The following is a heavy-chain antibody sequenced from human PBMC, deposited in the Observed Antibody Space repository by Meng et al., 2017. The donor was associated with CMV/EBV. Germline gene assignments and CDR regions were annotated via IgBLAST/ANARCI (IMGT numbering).Heavy chain of an antibody. CDR2: MNPNSGNT. Sequence: ASVQVSCKASGYTFTGYDINWVRLATGQGLEWMGWMNPNSGNTGYAQKFQGRVTITRNSSISTAYMELSSLRSEDTAVYYCAREVGDGNDINYYYYYGMDVWGQGTTVTVSS. J-gene: IGHJ6*02. CDR1: GYTFTGYD. V-gene: IGHV1-8*03. D-gene: IGHD3-9*01. CDR3: AREVGDGNDINYYYYYGMDV.